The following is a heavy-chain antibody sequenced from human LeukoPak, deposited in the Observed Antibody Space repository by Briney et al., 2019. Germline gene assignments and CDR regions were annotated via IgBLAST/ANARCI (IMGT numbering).Heavy chain of an antibody. D-gene: IGHD6-19*01. Sequence: GESLKISCKGSGYIFTTYSIGWVRQMPGKGLEWMGIISPGDSDTRYSPSFQGQVTISADKSITTSYLQWSSLKASDTAMYYCARRYSSGLYDYFDYWGQGTLVTVSS. CDR3: ARRYSSGLYDYFDY. CDR2: ISPGDSDT. J-gene: IGHJ4*02. V-gene: IGHV5-51*01. CDR1: GYIFTTYS.